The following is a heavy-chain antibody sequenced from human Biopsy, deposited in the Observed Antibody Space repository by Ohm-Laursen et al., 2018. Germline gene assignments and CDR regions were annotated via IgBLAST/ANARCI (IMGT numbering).Heavy chain of an antibody. Sequence: DTLSLTCTVSGDSISSYYWSWIRQPPGKGLEWIGYVYYTGSTDYNPSLQSRVTISVDTSKNHFSLRLRSMTPADTAMYYCARDRGYYSDRTVPGYFDLWGRGTLVTVSS. V-gene: IGHV4-59*01. CDR1: GDSISSYY. J-gene: IGHJ2*01. CDR3: ARDRGYYSDRTVPGYFDL. CDR2: VYYTGST. D-gene: IGHD3-22*01.